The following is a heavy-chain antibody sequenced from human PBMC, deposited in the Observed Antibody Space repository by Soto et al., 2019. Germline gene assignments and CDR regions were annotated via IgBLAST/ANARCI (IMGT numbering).Heavy chain of an antibody. V-gene: IGHV2-5*02. CDR1: GFSLTTSGVG. D-gene: IGHD3-3*01. J-gene: IGHJ4*02. Sequence: QITLNESGPTVVRPTEPLTLTCRVSGFSLTTSGVGVGWIRQSPGKAPEWLALIYWDDDKRYSASLKSRLTITKDISKNQVVLTVSDLDPTDTATYYCAHRVLRTVFGLVTTTAIYFDFWGQGTPVAVSS. CDR3: AHRVLRTVFGLVTTTAIYFDF. CDR2: IYWDDDK.